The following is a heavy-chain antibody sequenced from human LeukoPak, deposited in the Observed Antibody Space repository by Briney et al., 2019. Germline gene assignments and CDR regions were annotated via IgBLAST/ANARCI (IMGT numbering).Heavy chain of an antibody. D-gene: IGHD6-19*01. V-gene: IGHV4-34*01. CDR3: ARQSRIAVAETNWFDP. CDR2: INHSGST. Sequence: PSETLSLTCADYGGSFSGYYWSWIRQPPGKGLEWIGEINHSGSTNYNPSLKSRVTISVDTSKNQFSLKLSSVTAADTAVYYCARQSRIAVAETNWFDPWGQGTLVTVSS. J-gene: IGHJ5*02. CDR1: GGSFSGYY.